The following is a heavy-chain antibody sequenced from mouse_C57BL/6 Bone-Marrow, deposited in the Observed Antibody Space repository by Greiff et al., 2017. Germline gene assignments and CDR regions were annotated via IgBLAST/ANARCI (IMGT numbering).Heavy chain of an antibody. CDR2: IDPETGGT. CDR3: TRYSDLLWPRGYFDY. V-gene: IGHV1-15*01. CDR1: GYTFTDYE. Sequence: QVHVKQSGAELVRPGASVTLSCKASGYTFTDYEMHWVKQTPVHGLEWIGAIDPETGGTAYNQKFKGKAILTADKSSSTAYMELRSLTSEDSAVYYCTRYSDLLWPRGYFDYWGQGTTLTVSS. D-gene: IGHD2-1*01. J-gene: IGHJ2*01.